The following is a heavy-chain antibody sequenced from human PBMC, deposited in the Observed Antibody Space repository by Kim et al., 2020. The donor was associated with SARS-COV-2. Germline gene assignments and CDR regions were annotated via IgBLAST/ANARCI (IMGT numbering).Heavy chain of an antibody. J-gene: IGHJ6*02. CDR3: ATLSLGYCSSTSCHTKYYYYGMDV. CDR2: IIPILGIA. CDR1: GGTFSSYA. V-gene: IGHV1-69*04. D-gene: IGHD2-2*02. Sequence: SVKVSCKASGGTFSSYAISWVRQAPGQGLEWMGRIIPILGIANYAQKFQGRVTITADKSTSTAYMELSSLRSEDTAVYYCATLSLGYCSSTSCHTKYYYYGMDVWGQGTTATVSS.